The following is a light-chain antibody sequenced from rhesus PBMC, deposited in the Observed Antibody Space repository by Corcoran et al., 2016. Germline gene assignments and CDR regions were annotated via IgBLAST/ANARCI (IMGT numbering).Light chain of an antibody. J-gene: IGKJ4*01. Sequence: DIQMTQSPSSLSASVGDTVTISCRASQRVMNWLAWYQQKPGKAPKLLIYRASQLQSGVPSRFSGGGSGTDFTLTISSLQSEEFATYFCQQYIRGPLTFGGGTKVDLK. CDR3: QQYIRGPLT. CDR1: QRVMNW. CDR2: RAS. V-gene: IGKV1-22*01.